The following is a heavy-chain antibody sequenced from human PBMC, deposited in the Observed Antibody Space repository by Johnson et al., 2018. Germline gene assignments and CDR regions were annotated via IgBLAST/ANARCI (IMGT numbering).Heavy chain of an antibody. J-gene: IGHJ3*01. Sequence: VQLVQSGGGLVKPGGSLRLSCAASGFTFSSYSMNWVRQAPGKGLEWVSYISSSGSTIYYADSVKGRFTISRDNAKNSLYLQMNSLRAEDTAVYYCARGGIIGSTWADAFDLWGPGTLITVSS. V-gene: IGHV3-21*05. CDR1: GFTFSSYS. CDR2: ISSSGSTI. CDR3: ARGGIIGSTWADAFDL. D-gene: IGHD1-20*01.